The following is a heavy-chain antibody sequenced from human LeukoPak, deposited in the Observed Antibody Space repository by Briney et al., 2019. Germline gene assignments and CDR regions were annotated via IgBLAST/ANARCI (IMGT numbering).Heavy chain of an antibody. D-gene: IGHD3-16*02. Sequence: PGGSLRLSCAASGFTFSSYAMSWVRQAPGKGLEWVSAISGSGGSTYYADSVKGRFTISRDNSKNTLYLQMNSLRAEDTAVYYYAKSKVITFGGVIPSFDYWGQGTLVTVSS. CDR3: AKSKVITFGGVIPSFDY. V-gene: IGHV3-23*01. CDR2: ISGSGGST. CDR1: GFTFSSYA. J-gene: IGHJ4*02.